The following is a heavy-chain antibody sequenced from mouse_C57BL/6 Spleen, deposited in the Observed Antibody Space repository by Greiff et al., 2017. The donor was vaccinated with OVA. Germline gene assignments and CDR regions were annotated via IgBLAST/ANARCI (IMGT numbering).Heavy chain of an antibody. J-gene: IGHJ2*01. CDR2: IDPSDSYT. Sequence: QVQLKQPGAELVKPGASVKLSCKASGYTFTSYWMQWVKQRPGQGLEWIGEIDPSDSYTNYNQKFKGKATLTVDTSSSTAYMQLSSLTSEDSAVYYCARERGRDYFDYWGQGTTLTVSS. CDR1: GYTFTSYW. CDR3: ARERGRDYFDY. V-gene: IGHV1-50*01.